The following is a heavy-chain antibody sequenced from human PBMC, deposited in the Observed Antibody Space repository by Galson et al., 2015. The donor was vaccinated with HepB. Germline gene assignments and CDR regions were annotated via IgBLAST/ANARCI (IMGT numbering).Heavy chain of an antibody. Sequence: SLRLSCAASGFTFNNYAMSWVRQAPGKGLEWVSAIRGSGDRTYYADSVKGRFTISRDNSKNTVYLQMNSLRAEDTAVYYCAKSPGGLIVVPAAIPYYYGMDVWGQGTTVTVSS. CDR2: IRGSGDRT. CDR1: GFTFNNYA. D-gene: IGHD2-2*01. J-gene: IGHJ6*02. V-gene: IGHV3-23*01. CDR3: AKSPGGLIVVPAAIPYYYGMDV.